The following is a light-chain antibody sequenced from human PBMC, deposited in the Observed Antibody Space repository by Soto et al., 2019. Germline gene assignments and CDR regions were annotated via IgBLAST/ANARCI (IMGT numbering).Light chain of an antibody. Sequence: DIQMTQSPSSLSASVGDRVTIICRASQSIANYLNWYQQKPGKAPNLLIYAASSLQSGVPSRFSGIGSGTDFTLTISSLQPEDFATYYCQQSYSTLWTFGQGTKVEIK. CDR3: QQSYSTLWT. CDR2: AAS. J-gene: IGKJ1*01. CDR1: QSIANY. V-gene: IGKV1-39*01.